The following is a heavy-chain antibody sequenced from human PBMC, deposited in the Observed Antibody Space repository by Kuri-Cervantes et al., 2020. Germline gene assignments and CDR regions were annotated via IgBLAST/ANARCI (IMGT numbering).Heavy chain of an antibody. D-gene: IGHD3-22*01. CDR1: GGSFSGYY. Sequence: SETLSLTCAVYGGSFSGYYWSWIRQPPGKGLEWIGEINHSGSTNYNPSLKSRVTISVDTSKNQFSLKLSPVTAADTAVYYCARAGVVVMYFDYWGQGTLVTVSS. J-gene: IGHJ4*02. V-gene: IGHV4-34*01. CDR3: ARAGVVVMYFDY. CDR2: INHSGST.